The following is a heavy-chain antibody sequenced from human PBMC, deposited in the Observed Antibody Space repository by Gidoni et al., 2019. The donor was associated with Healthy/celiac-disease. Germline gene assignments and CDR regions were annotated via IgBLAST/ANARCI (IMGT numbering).Heavy chain of an antibody. D-gene: IGHD2-15*01. CDR2: ISYDGSNK. Sequence: QVQLVESGGGVVQPGRSMRPSGAASGCTFSSYGMHWVRQAPGKGREWVAVISYDGSNKYYAASVKGRFTISRDNSKNTQYLQMNSLRAEDTAVYFCASNGVVAATNYYYGMDVWGQGTTVTVSS. CDR1: GCTFSSYG. V-gene: IGHV3-30*04. J-gene: IGHJ6*02. CDR3: ASNGVVAATNYYYGMDV.